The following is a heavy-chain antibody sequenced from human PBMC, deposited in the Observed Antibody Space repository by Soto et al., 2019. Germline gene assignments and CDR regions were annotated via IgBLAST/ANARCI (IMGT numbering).Heavy chain of an antibody. CDR1: GFTFSTYW. V-gene: IGHV3-7*01. J-gene: IGHJ4*02. D-gene: IGHD3-16*01. CDR3: VCGGNFFVY. Sequence: EVQLEESGGGLVQPGGSLRLSCAASGFTFSTYWMTWVRRPPGKGLEWVANLDQDGSERYYVDSVRGRFTISRDNAKNSLYLQMNSLRAEDTAVYYCVCGGNFFVYWGQGTLVTVSP. CDR2: LDQDGSER.